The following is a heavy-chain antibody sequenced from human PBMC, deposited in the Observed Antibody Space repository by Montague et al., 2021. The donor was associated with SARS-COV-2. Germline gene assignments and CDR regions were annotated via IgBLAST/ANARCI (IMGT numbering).Heavy chain of an antibody. CDR2: IFYRGST. CDR3: VRGATRTFDY. D-gene: IGHD2-2*01. J-gene: IGHJ4*02. CDR1: GDSPTYLY. V-gene: IGHV4-59*11. Sequence: SETLSLTCTVSGDSPTYLYWSWIRQSPGKGLEWIGNIFYRGSTNYNPSLKSRVTMSVDTSKNQFSLNLTSVTATDTAVYYCVRGATRTFDYWGQGTLVTVSS.